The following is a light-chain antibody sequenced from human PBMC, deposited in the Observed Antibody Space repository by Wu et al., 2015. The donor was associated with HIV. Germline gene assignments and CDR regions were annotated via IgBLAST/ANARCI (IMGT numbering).Light chain of an antibody. CDR2: GAS. Sequence: EIVLTQSPVTLSVSPGERATLSCRASQSVSRFLAWYQHKPGQAPRVLIYGASNRATGIPDRFSGSGSGTDFTLTISRLEPEDFAVYYCQQYGNSPYSFGQGTKLQIK. CDR3: QQYGNSPYS. J-gene: IGKJ2*03. V-gene: IGKV3-20*01. CDR1: QSVSRF.